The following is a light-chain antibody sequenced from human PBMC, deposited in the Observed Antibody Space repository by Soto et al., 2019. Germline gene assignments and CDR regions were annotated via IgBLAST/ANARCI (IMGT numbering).Light chain of an antibody. CDR1: QDISNY. J-gene: IGKJ4*01. CDR3: QQYDNLPLT. CDR2: DAS. V-gene: IGKV1-33*01. Sequence: DIQMTQSPSSLSASVGDRVTITCQASQDISNYLNWYQQKPGKAPKLLIYDASNFETGVPSRFSGSGSGTVFTFTISSLQPEDIATYYCQQYDNLPLTFGGGTKVESK.